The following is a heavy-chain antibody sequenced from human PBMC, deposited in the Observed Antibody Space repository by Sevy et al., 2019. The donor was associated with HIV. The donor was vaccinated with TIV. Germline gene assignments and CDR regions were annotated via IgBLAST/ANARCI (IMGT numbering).Heavy chain of an antibody. CDR3: ARGQDCTNGVCPLYFDY. CDR2: INHSGST. V-gene: IGHV4-34*01. J-gene: IGHJ4*02. CDR1: GGSFSGYY. Sequence: KHSETLSLTCAVYGGSFSGYYWSWIRQPPGKGLEWIGEINHSGSTNYNPSLKSRVTISVDTSKNQFSLKLSSVTAADTAVYYCARGQDCTNGVCPLYFDYWGQGTLVTVSS. D-gene: IGHD2-8*01.